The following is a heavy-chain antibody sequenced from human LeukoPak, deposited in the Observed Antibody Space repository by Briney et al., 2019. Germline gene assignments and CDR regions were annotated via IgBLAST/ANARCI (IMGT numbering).Heavy chain of an antibody. Sequence: GGSLRLSCAASGFTFSSYSMNWVRQAPGKGPEWIAYVTSSSRTIYYADSVKGRFTISRDNAKSSLYLQLDSLRAEDTAVYYCARDLIGGNAYDYWGQGALVTV. J-gene: IGHJ4*02. D-gene: IGHD2-15*01. CDR1: GFTFSSYS. CDR3: ARDLIGGNAYDY. V-gene: IGHV3-48*01. CDR2: VTSSSRTI.